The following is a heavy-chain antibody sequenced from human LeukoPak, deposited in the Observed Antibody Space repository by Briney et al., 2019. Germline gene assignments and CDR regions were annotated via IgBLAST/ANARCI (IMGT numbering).Heavy chain of an antibody. CDR3: ARRSSWYGEYYFDY. CDR2: INPNSGGT. D-gene: IGHD6-13*01. J-gene: IGHJ4*02. Sequence: GASVKVSCKASGYTFTGYYMHWVRQAPGQGLEWMGWINPNSGGTNYAQKFQGRVTMTRDTSISTAYMELRSLRSDDTAVYYCARRSSWYGEYYFDYWGQGTLVTVSS. V-gene: IGHV1-2*02. CDR1: GYTFTGYY.